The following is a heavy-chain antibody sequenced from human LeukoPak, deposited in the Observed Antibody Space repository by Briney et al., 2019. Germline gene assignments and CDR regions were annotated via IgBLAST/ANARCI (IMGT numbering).Heavy chain of an antibody. V-gene: IGHV3-74*01. CDR1: RFRFSNSW. Sequence: GGSLRLSYAASRFRFSNSWMHWVRQTPGKGLEWVSSIRGDAGDTTYADSVKGRFTISRDNAKSTLYLQMNSLRADDTAVYYCAKDLGRNDYSWGQGTLVIVSS. CDR2: IRGDAGDT. CDR3: AKDLGRNDYS. D-gene: IGHD4-11*01. J-gene: IGHJ4*02.